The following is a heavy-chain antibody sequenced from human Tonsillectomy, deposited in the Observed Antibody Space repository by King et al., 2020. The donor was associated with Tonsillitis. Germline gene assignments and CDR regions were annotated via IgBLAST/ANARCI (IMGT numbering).Heavy chain of an antibody. CDR2: VQQDGSDR. CDR3: ARGAYCGGDCHFAFDI. J-gene: IGHJ3*02. D-gene: IGHD2-21*02. Sequence: VQLVVSGGGLVQPGGSLRLSCAASGFTFTFYWMSWVRQAPGKGLEWVASVQQDGSDRNHMESVKGRITISRDNAKNSLYLQMNSLKAEDTAVYYCARGAYCGGDCHFAFDIWGQGTKVTVSS. V-gene: IGHV3-7*01. CDR1: GFTFTFYW.